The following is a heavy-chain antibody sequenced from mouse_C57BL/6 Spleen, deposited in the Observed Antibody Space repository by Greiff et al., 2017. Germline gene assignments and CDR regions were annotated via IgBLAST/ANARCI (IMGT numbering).Heavy chain of an antibody. Sequence: EVQRVESGGGLVKPGGSLKLSCAASGFTFSDYGMHWVRQAPEQGLEWVAYISSGSSTIYYADTVQGRFTISRDNAKNTLFLQMTSLSSEYTAMYYCTRRPNDSNYVNYTMDYWGQGTSVTVSS. CDR1: GFTFSDYG. D-gene: IGHD1-1*01. J-gene: IGHJ4*01. V-gene: IGHV5-17*01. CDR2: ISSGSSTI. CDR3: TRRPNDSNYVNYTMDY.